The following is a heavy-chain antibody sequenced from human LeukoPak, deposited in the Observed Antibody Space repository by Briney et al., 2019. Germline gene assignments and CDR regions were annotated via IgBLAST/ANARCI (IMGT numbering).Heavy chain of an antibody. CDR3: ARGYSSGSYFSSYAGNWFDP. CDR1: GHTFTSYA. CDR2: INAGNGNT. J-gene: IGHJ5*02. V-gene: IGHV1-3*01. Sequence: ASVKVSCKASGHTFTSYAMHWVRQSPGQRLEWMGWINAGNGNTKYSQKFQGRVTITRDTSASTAYMELSSLRSEDTAVYYCARGYSSGSYFSSYAGNWFDPWGQGTLVTVSS. D-gene: IGHD1-26*01.